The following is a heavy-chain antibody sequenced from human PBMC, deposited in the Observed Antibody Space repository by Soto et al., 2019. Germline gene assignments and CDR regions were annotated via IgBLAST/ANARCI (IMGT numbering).Heavy chain of an antibody. D-gene: IGHD4-17*01. Sequence: GGSLRLSCSASGFTFSSYLMHWVRQTPEKGLEYVSAITQNGDRTFYTDSVKGRFTISRDNSKNTLFLQMTSLKTEDTAVYYCVRRWMPDTADYWGQGTLVTVSS. J-gene: IGHJ4*02. V-gene: IGHV3-64D*08. CDR3: VRRWMPDTADY. CDR1: GFTFSSYL. CDR2: ITQNGDRT.